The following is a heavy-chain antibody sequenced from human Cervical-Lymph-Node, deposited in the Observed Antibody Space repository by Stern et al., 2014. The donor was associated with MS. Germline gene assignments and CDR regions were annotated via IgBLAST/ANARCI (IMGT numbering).Heavy chain of an antibody. Sequence: VQLVESGAEMKKPGTSVKVSCKASGYSFTSYYMHWVRQAPGQGLEWMGIINPGGASTSYAQKFQGRVTMTRDTSTSIVYMELSSLRSEDTAVYYCARGGYCTSTTCYTGRAQDYWGQGTLVTVSS. V-gene: IGHV1-46*01. D-gene: IGHD2-2*02. CDR2: INPGGAST. J-gene: IGHJ4*02. CDR3: ARGGYCTSTTCYTGRAQDY. CDR1: GYSFTSYY.